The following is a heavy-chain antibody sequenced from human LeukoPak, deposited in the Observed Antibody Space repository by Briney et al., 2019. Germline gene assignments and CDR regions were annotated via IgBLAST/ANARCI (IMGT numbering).Heavy chain of an antibody. CDR3: AKDARRTNGWYFFDY. CDR2: ISDSGSLT. V-gene: IGHV3-23*01. D-gene: IGHD6-19*01. J-gene: IGHJ4*02. CDR1: GFSFRSYW. Sequence: PGGSLRLSCAASGFSFRSYWIHWVGQAPGKGVEWVSVISDSGSLTYYADSVKDRFTISRDNAKKPLLLQINGLRAEDTAVYYCAKDARRTNGWYFFDYWGQGTLVTVSS.